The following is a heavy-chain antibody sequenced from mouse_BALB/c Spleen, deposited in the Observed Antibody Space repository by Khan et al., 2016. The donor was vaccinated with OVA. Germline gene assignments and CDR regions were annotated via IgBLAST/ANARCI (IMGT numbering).Heavy chain of an antibody. CDR1: GYTFTDYS. J-gene: IGHJ1*01. CDR2: INTETGEP. D-gene: IGHD2-3*01. CDR3: ALYDGYDGYFDV. Sequence: QIQLVQSGPELKKPGETVKISCKASGYTFTDYSMHWVKQAPGKGLKWMGWINTETGEPAYADDFKGRFAFSLETSASTAYLQINNLKNEDTATYFCALYDGYDGYFDVWGAGTTGTVSS. V-gene: IGHV9-2-1*01.